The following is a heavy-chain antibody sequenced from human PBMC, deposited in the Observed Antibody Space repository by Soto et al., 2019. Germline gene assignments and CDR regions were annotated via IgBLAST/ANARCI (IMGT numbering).Heavy chain of an antibody. D-gene: IGHD1-26*01. J-gene: IGHJ6*02. CDR2: INTSGSHT. Sequence: PGGSLRLSCAASGFTFSIYAMSWVRQAPGKGLEWISGINTSGSHTYYADSVKGRFTISRGNSKNTLYLQMNSLRAEDTAVYYCAKSIVEDRLRFGMDVWGQGTTVTVSS. CDR1: GFTFSIYA. CDR3: AKSIVEDRLRFGMDV. V-gene: IGHV3-23*01.